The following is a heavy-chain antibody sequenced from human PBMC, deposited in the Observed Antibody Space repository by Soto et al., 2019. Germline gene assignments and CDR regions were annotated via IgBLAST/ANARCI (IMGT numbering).Heavy chain of an antibody. CDR3: ASRTYYYGSGSYSDNWFDP. J-gene: IGHJ5*02. D-gene: IGHD3-10*01. Sequence: QVQLVQSGAEVKKPGASVKVSCKASGYTFTSYAMHWVRQAPGQRLEWMGWINAGNGNTKYSQKFQGRVTITRDTAASTAYMERSSLRSEDTAVYYCASRTYYYGSGSYSDNWFDPWGQGTLVTVSS. CDR2: INAGNGNT. V-gene: IGHV1-3*01. CDR1: GYTFTSYA.